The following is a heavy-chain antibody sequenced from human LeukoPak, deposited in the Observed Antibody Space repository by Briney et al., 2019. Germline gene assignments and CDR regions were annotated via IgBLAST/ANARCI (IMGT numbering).Heavy chain of an antibody. Sequence: SVKVSCKASGGTFSSYAISWVRQAPGQGLEWMGGIIPIFGTANYAQKFQGRVTITADESTSTAYMELSSLRSEDTAVYYCARLINEERAKGGGGGYWGKGTWATAPS. CDR3: ARLINEERAKGGGGGY. V-gene: IGHV1-69*13. J-gene: IGHJ4*02. D-gene: IGHD5-24*01. CDR1: GGTFSSYA. CDR2: IIPIFGTA.